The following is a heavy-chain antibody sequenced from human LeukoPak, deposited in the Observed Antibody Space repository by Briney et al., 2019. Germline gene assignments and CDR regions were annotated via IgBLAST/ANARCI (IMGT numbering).Heavy chain of an antibody. Sequence: PGESLRPSCAASGFTFSDYGMHWVRQAPGKGLEWVAFIRIDGSNKFYADSVKGRFTISRDNSKNTLYLQMNSLRAEDTAVYYCAKGKCSSTSCYSSYYFDYWGQGTLVTVSS. CDR1: GFTFSDYG. CDR3: AKGKCSSTSCYSSYYFDY. D-gene: IGHD2-2*01. J-gene: IGHJ4*02. V-gene: IGHV3-30*02. CDR2: IRIDGSNK.